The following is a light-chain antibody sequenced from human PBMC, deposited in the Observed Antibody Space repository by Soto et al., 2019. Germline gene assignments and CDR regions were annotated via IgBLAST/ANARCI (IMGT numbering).Light chain of an antibody. V-gene: IGLV2-14*01. J-gene: IGLJ3*02. CDR1: SSDFGGYNF. CDR2: AVS. Sequence: QSVLTQPASVSGSPGQSITISCTGTSSDFGGYNFVSWYQHRPGKAPKLMIYAVSNRPSGVSNRFSGSKSGNTASLTISGLQAEDEADYYCNSYAGGDWVFGVGSKVTVL. CDR3: NSYAGGDWV.